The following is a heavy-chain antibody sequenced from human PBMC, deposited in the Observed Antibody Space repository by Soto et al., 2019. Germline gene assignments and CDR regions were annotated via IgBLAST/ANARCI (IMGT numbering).Heavy chain of an antibody. CDR2: VNHSGST. CDR3: ARGWSGLVIIRFDP. CDR1: GGSFSGYY. J-gene: IGHJ5*02. D-gene: IGHD3-9*01. Sequence: PSETLSLTCAVYGGSFSGYYWSWIRQPPGKGLEWIGEVNHSGSTNYNPSLKSQVTISVDTSKNQFSLKLSSVTAADTAVYYCARGWSGLVIIRFDPWGQGTLVTVSS. V-gene: IGHV4-34*01.